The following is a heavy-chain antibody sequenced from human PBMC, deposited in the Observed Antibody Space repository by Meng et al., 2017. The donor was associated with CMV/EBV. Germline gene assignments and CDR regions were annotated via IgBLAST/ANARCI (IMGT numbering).Heavy chain of an antibody. CDR2: IYYSGST. Sequence: SCTVSGGSISSYYWSWIRQPPGKGLEWIGYIYYSGSTNYNPSLKSRVTISVDTSKNQFSLKLSSVTAADTAVYYCARDKDGDGYNIGNGMDVWGQGTTVTVSS. V-gene: IGHV4-59*01. D-gene: IGHD5-24*01. J-gene: IGHJ6*02. CDR1: GGSISSYY. CDR3: ARDKDGDGYNIGNGMDV.